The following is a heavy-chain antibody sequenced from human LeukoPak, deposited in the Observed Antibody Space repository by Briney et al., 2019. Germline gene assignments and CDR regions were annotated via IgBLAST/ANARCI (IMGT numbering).Heavy chain of an antibody. CDR3: ARAYYDILTGPAGYYYGMDV. Sequence: SVKVSCKASGYTFTGYYMHWVRQAPGQGLEWMGGIIPIFGTANYAQKFQGRVTITADESTSTAYMELSSLRSEDTAVYYCARAYYDILTGPAGYYYGMDVWGQGTTVTVSS. J-gene: IGHJ6*02. CDR2: IIPIFGTA. V-gene: IGHV1-69*13. CDR1: GYTFTGYY. D-gene: IGHD3-9*01.